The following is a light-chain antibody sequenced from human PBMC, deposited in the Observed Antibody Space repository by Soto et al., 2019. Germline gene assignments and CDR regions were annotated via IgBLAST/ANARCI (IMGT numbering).Light chain of an antibody. V-gene: IGKV1-39*01. CDR1: QSVSSY. Sequence: EIQMTQSPSSLSASVGDRATLTCRASQSVSSYLIWYQQKPGKAPKLLIYDASSLPSGVPSRFSGSGSGTDFTLTISSLQPEDFATYYCQQSYSTPHTFGQGTKVEIK. CDR3: QQSYSTPHT. J-gene: IGKJ1*01. CDR2: DAS.